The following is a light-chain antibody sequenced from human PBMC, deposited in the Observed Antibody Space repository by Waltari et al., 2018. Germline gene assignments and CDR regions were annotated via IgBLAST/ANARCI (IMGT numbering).Light chain of an antibody. Sequence: LVLTQSPSASASLGASVKLTCTLSSGYSSNVLTWLQQKPGKGPRYLMKVNSDGSHRKGDDIPDRFSASNSGTEYYVTISSLQSEDEADYYCQTGGHGTWVFGGGTKLTVL. J-gene: IGLJ3*02. CDR2: VNSDGSH. CDR3: QTGGHGTWV. V-gene: IGLV4-69*01. CDR1: SGYSSNV.